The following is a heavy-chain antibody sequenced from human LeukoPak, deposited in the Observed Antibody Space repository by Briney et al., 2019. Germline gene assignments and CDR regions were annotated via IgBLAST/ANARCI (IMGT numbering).Heavy chain of an antibody. D-gene: IGHD2-2*02. CDR1: GGTFSSYA. CDR2: IVPILGIA. J-gene: IGHJ4*02. V-gene: IGHV1-69*04. CDR3: ARARYCSSTSCYTGGDFDY. Sequence: SVKVSCKASGGTFSSYAISWVRQAPGQGLEWMGRIVPILGIANYAQKFQGRVTITADKSTSTAYMELSSLRSEDTAVYYCARARYCSSTSCYTGGDFDYWGQGTLVTVSS.